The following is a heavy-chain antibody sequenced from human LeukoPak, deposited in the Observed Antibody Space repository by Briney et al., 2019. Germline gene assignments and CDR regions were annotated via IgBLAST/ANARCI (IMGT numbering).Heavy chain of an antibody. CDR1: GYTFTSYY. D-gene: IGHD2-8*01. V-gene: IGHV1-46*01. CDR2: IYPGGGST. J-gene: IGHJ4*02. Sequence: ASVKVSCKTSGYTFTSYYIHWVRQAPGQGLEWMGIIYPGGGSTNYAQKFQGRLTMTRDMSTSTVYMELSSLRSEDTDFYYCARDNDFDYWGQGTLVTVSS. CDR3: ARDNDFDY.